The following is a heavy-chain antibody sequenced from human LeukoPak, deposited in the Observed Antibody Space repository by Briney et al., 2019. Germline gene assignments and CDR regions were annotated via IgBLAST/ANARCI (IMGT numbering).Heavy chain of an antibody. Sequence: PSETLSLTCTVSGGSISSYYWSWIRQPPGKGLEWIGYIYYSGSTNYNPSLKSRVTISVDTSKNQFSLKLSSVTAADTAVYYCARGSSRFDCWGQGTPVTVSS. CDR3: ARGSSRFDC. J-gene: IGHJ4*02. D-gene: IGHD6-13*01. V-gene: IGHV4-59*08. CDR1: GGSISSYY. CDR2: IYYSGST.